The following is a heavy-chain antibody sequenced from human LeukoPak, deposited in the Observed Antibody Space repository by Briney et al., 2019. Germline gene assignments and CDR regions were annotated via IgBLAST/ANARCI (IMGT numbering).Heavy chain of an antibody. D-gene: IGHD4-17*01. CDR1: GFTFSNAW. CDR3: ARSPPPYGVYNFDY. Sequence: PGGSLRLSCAASGFTFSNAWMSWVRQAPGKGLEWVGRIKSKTDGGTTDYAAPVKGRFTISRDDSKNTLYLQMNSLKTEDTAVYYCARSPPPYGVYNFDYWGQGTLVTVSS. J-gene: IGHJ4*02. CDR2: IKSKTDGGTT. V-gene: IGHV3-15*01.